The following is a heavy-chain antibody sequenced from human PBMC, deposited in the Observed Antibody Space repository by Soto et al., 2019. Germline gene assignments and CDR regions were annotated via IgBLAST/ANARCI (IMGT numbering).Heavy chain of an antibody. J-gene: IGHJ5*02. CDR3: ARDYYGSGSYRLNNWFDP. D-gene: IGHD3-10*01. CDR2: IYYSGST. CDR1: GGSISSYY. Sequence: PSETLSLTCTVSGGSISSYYWSWIRQPPGKGLEWIGYIYYSGSTNHNPSLKSRVTISVDTSKNQFSLKLSSVTAADTAVYYCARDYYGSGSYRLNNWFDPWGQGTLVTVSS. V-gene: IGHV4-59*01.